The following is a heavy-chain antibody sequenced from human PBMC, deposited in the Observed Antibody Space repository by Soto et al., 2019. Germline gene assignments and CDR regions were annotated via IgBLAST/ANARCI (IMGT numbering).Heavy chain of an antibody. D-gene: IGHD3-22*01. Sequence: QVQLVQSGAEVKKPGSSVKVSCKASGGTFSSYAISWVRQAPGQGLEWMVGIIPIFGTANYAQKFQGRVTITADESTSTAYMEMSSLRSEDTAVYYCARDGNYDSSGYYRNWFDPWGQGTLVTVSS. CDR3: ARDGNYDSSGYYRNWFDP. CDR1: GGTFSSYA. CDR2: IIPIFGTA. J-gene: IGHJ5*02. V-gene: IGHV1-69*01.